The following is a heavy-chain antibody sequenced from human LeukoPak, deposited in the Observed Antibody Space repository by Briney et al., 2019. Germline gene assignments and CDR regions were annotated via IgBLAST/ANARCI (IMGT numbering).Heavy chain of an antibody. Sequence: GASVKVSCKASGYTFTSYYMHWVRQAPGQGLEWMGIINPSGGSTSYAQKFQGRVTMTRDTSTSTVYMELSSLRSEDTAVCYCACGAVAGRWFDPWGQGTLVTVSS. V-gene: IGHV1-46*01. CDR3: ACGAVAGRWFDP. CDR1: GYTFTSYY. J-gene: IGHJ5*02. CDR2: INPSGGST. D-gene: IGHD6-19*01.